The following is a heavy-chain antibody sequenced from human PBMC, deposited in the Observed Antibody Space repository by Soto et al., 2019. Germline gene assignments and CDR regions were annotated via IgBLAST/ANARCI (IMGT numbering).Heavy chain of an antibody. J-gene: IGHJ3*02. Sequence: GSSVKVSCKASGGTFSSYTSSWVRQAPGQRLKWMGRIIPILGIANYAQKFQGRVTITADKSTSTAYTELSSLRSEDTAVYYCARGGSIAAAGIYYYGFAIWGQGTMVTVSS. D-gene: IGHD6-13*01. CDR2: IIPILGIA. CDR1: GGTFSSYT. V-gene: IGHV1-69*02. CDR3: ARGGSIAAAGIYYYGFAI.